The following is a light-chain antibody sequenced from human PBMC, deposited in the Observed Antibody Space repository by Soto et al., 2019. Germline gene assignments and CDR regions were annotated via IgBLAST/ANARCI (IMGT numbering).Light chain of an antibody. CDR3: QQYHTYVWT. CDR2: DGS. Sequence: DIQMTQSPSTLSASIGDRVTITCRASQSIGGWLAWYQQKPGKAPKLLIYDGSAVEGGVPSRFSGRGFETQFTLTINNVQPEDFATYYYQQYHTYVWTFGQGTKVDVK. V-gene: IGKV1-5*01. CDR1: QSIGGW. J-gene: IGKJ1*01.